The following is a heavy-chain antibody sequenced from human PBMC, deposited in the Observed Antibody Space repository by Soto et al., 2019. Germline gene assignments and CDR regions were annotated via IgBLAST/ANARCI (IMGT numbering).Heavy chain of an antibody. Sequence: GGPVEGSFKGSGFTLSCSAFPWGGQARGQRLEWIGWIAVGSGYTNYAQRFQDRVTLTRDMSTATTYMELSRLTSEDTAIYYCATDATAWQQMVPSDYWGQGTLVTVSS. CDR3: ATDATAWQQMVPSDY. J-gene: IGHJ4*02. D-gene: IGHD2-8*01. CDR2: IAVGSGYT. CDR1: GFTLSCSA. V-gene: IGHV1-58*01.